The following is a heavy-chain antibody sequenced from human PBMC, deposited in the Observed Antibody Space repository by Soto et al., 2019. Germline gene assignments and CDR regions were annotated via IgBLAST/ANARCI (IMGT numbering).Heavy chain of an antibody. CDR2: ISRSSGPL. V-gene: IGHV3-48*01. D-gene: IGHD5-12*01. CDR1: GFTFSSYA. CDR3: AKVGRWLQHLDY. J-gene: IGHJ4*02. Sequence: GGSLRLSCAASGFTFSSYAMNWFRQTPGKGLEWVSFISRSSGPLYYADSVKGRFTISRDNVKNSLYLQMNRLRGEDTAVYYCAKVGRWLQHLDYWGQGTLVTVSS.